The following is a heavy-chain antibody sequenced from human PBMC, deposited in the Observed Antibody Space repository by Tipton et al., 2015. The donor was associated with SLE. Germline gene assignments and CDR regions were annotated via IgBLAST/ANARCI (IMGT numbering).Heavy chain of an antibody. Sequence: QVQLVQSGAEVKKPGASVKVSCKASGYTFTSYGISWVRQAPGQGLEWMGWIIPIFGTANYAQKFQGRVTITADKSTSTAYMELSSLRSEDTAVYYCARDRVRWLQYHDAFDIWGQGTVVTVSS. CDR1: GYTFTSYG. J-gene: IGHJ3*02. D-gene: IGHD5-24*01. CDR2: IIPIFGTA. V-gene: IGHV1-69*06. CDR3: ARDRVRWLQYHDAFDI.